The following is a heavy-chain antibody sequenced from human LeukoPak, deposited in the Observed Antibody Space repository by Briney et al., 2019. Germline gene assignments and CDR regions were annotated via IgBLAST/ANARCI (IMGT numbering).Heavy chain of an antibody. J-gene: IGHJ3*02. Sequence: EASVKVSCKASGGTFRSYAISWVRQAPGQGLEWMGRIILIVSIANYAQKFQGRVTITADKSTSTAYMELSSLRSEDTAVYYCARSVEDYYGSGSYPDAFDIWGQGTMVTVSS. CDR2: IILIVSIA. D-gene: IGHD3-10*01. CDR1: GGTFRSYA. V-gene: IGHV1-69*04. CDR3: ARSVEDYYGSGSYPDAFDI.